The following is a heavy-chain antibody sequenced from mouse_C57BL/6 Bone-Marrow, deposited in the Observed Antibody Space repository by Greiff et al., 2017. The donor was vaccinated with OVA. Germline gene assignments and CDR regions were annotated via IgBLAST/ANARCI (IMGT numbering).Heavy chain of an antibody. V-gene: IGHV1-78*01. Sequence: QVQLQQSDAELVKPGASVKISCKVSGYTFTDHTIHWMKQRPEQGLEWIGYIYPRDGSTKSNEKFKGKATLTADHSSSTAYMQLNSLTSEDSAVYFCARVSIYDGYFDYWGQGTTLTVSS. CDR2: IYPRDGST. CDR3: ARVSIYDGYFDY. D-gene: IGHD2-3*01. J-gene: IGHJ2*01. CDR1: GYTFTDHT.